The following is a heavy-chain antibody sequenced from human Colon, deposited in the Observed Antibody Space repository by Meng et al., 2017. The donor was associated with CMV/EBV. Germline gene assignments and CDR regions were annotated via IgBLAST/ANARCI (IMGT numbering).Heavy chain of an antibody. CDR2: IIYSGST. D-gene: IGHD4-23*01. Sequence: VSGGSINSPSSFWGWIRQSPGKGLEWIGSIIYSGSTYNNPSLKSRVTLYVDTSKNQFSLRLNSVTAADTGVYYCARRPTPRTGFDFWGQGTLVTVSS. CDR1: GGSINSPSSF. V-gene: IGHV4-39*07. J-gene: IGHJ4*02. CDR3: ARRPTPRTGFDF.